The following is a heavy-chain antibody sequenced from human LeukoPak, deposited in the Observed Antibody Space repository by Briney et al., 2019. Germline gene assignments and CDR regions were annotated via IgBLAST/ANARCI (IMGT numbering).Heavy chain of an antibody. CDR2: IYLRGNT. V-gene: IGHV4-4*02. D-gene: IGHD4-17*01. J-gene: IGHJ3*02. CDR1: GGSITSSNW. Sequence: SETLSLTCAISGGSITSSNWWTWVRQPPGKGLEWVGEIYLRGNTNYNPSLESRVSISVDESKTQLSLRLESVTAADTAVYYCARDLRRDYGDYMDAFDIWGQGTMVTVSS. CDR3: ARDLRRDYGDYMDAFDI.